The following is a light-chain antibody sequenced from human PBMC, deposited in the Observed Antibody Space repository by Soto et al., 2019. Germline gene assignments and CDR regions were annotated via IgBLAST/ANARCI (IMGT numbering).Light chain of an antibody. CDR1: QSISSY. Sequence: DIQMTQSPTSLSASVGDRVTTTFRASQSISSYLNWYQQKPGKAPKLLIYAASSLQSGVPSRFSGSGSGTDFTLTISSLQPEDFATYYCQRSYSTPFTFGPGTKVDIK. V-gene: IGKV1-39*01. CDR2: AAS. J-gene: IGKJ3*01. CDR3: QRSYSTPFT.